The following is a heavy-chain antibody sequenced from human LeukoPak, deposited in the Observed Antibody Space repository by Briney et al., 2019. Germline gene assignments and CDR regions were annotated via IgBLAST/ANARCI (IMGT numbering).Heavy chain of an antibody. Sequence: SVKVSCKASGGTFSSYAISWVRQAHGQGLEWMGRIIPILGIANYAQKFQGRVTITADKSTSTAYMELSSLRSEDTAVYYCAREIDSSGYYYRAFDIWGQGTMVTVSS. J-gene: IGHJ3*02. D-gene: IGHD3-22*01. CDR2: IIPILGIA. V-gene: IGHV1-69*04. CDR3: AREIDSSGYYYRAFDI. CDR1: GGTFSSYA.